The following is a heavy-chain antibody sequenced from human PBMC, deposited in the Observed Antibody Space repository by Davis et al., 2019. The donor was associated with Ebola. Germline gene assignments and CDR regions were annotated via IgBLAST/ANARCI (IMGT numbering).Heavy chain of an antibody. CDR3: ARDKDCSSTSCPGNFDY. Sequence: PGGSLRLSCTASGFTFSTSWMTWVRQAPGRGLEWVANINQDGSGKYYVDSVKGRFTISRDNAKNSLYLQMNSLRAEDTAVYYCARDKDCSSTSCPGNFDYWGQGTLVTVSS. V-gene: IGHV3-7*01. D-gene: IGHD2-2*01. CDR1: GFTFSTSW. CDR2: INQDGSGK. J-gene: IGHJ4*02.